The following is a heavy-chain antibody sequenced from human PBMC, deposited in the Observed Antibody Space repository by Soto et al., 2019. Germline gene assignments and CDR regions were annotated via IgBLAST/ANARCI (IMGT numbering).Heavy chain of an antibody. Sequence: QVQLVQSGAEVKKPGSSVKVSCKASGGTFSSYGISWVRQAPGQGLEWMGGIIPIVGTANYAQKFQGRVTITADKSTSTAYMELSSLRSEDTAVYYCAKSRDYYDSGVGWFDPWGQGTLVTVSA. J-gene: IGHJ5*02. CDR3: AKSRDYYDSGVGWFDP. CDR2: IIPIVGTA. CDR1: GGTFSSYG. V-gene: IGHV1-69*06. D-gene: IGHD3-22*01.